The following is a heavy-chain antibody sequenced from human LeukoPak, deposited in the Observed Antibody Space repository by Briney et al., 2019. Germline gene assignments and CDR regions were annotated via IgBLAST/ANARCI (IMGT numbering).Heavy chain of an antibody. CDR2: ICYDGSDK. Sequence: GGSLRLSCAASGFTFSSSGMHWVRQAPGKGLEWVAVICYDGSDKYSADSVKGRFTISRDNSKNTLYLQMNSLRAEDTAVYYCASAPYGSGTFLDYWGQGTLVTVSS. D-gene: IGHD3-10*01. V-gene: IGHV3-33*01. CDR3: ASAPYGSGTFLDY. J-gene: IGHJ4*02. CDR1: GFTFSSSG.